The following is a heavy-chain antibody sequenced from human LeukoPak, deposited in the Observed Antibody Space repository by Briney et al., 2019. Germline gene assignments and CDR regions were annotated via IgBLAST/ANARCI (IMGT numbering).Heavy chain of an antibody. Sequence: GESLKISCMCSGYRFTNYWIGWVRPMPGKGLEWMGIVNPGDSDTRYGPSFQGQVTISADTSITTASLQWSSLKASDNGMYYCARRGHDSSLVAFDVWGQGTMVTVSS. CDR3: ARRGHDSSLVAFDV. V-gene: IGHV5-51*01. J-gene: IGHJ3*01. D-gene: IGHD5-12*01. CDR2: VNPGDSDT. CDR1: GYRFTNYW.